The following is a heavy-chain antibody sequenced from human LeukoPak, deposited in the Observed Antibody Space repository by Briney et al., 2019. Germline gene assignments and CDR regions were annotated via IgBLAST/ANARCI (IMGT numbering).Heavy chain of an antibody. CDR3: ARAEDIVVVVAATEGGYFDY. V-gene: IGHV1-69*04. Sequence: ASVKVSCKASGGTFSSYAISWVRQAPGQGLEWMGRIIPILGIANYAQKFQGRVTITADKSTNTAYMELSSLRSEDTAVYYCARAEDIVVVVAATEGGYFDYWGQGTLVTVSS. CDR1: GGTFSSYA. J-gene: IGHJ4*02. D-gene: IGHD2-15*01. CDR2: IIPILGIA.